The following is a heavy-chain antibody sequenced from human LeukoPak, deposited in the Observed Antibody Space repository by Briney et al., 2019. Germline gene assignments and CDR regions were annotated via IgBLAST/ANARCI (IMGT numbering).Heavy chain of an antibody. CDR1: GYTFTSYG. V-gene: IGHV1-24*01. CDR2: FDPEDGET. Sequence: ASVKVSCKASGYTFTSYGISWVRQAPGKGLEWMGGFDPEDGETIYAQKFQGRVTMTEDTSTDTAYMELSSLRSEDTAVYYCATDGSGSYATGFDPWGQGTLVTVSS. D-gene: IGHD3-10*01. CDR3: ATDGSGSYATGFDP. J-gene: IGHJ5*02.